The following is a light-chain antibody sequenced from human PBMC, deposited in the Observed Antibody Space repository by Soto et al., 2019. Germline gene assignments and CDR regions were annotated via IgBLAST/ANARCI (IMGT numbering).Light chain of an antibody. CDR3: QQYNSYWT. CDR2: KAS. V-gene: IGKV1-5*03. J-gene: IGKJ1*01. CDR1: QSISSW. Sequence: DIQTTQSPSTLSASVGDRVTITCRASQSISSWLDWYQQKPGKAPKLLIYKASSLESGVPSRFSGSGSGTEFTLTISRLQADDFASYYCQQYNSYWTFGQGTKVEIK.